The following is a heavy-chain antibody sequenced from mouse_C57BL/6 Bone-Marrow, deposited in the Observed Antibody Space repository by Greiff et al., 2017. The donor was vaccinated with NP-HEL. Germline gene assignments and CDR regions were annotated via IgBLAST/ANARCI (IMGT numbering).Heavy chain of an antibody. J-gene: IGHJ2*01. Sequence: EVKLMESGPGMVKPSQSLSLTCPVTGYSITSGYDWHWIRHFPGNKLEWMGYISYSGSTNYNPSLKSRISITHDPSKNHFFLKLNSVTTEETATYDCARGGPYFDYWGQGTTLTVSS. V-gene: IGHV3-1*01. CDR1: GYSITSGYD. CDR3: ARGGPYFDY. CDR2: ISYSGST.